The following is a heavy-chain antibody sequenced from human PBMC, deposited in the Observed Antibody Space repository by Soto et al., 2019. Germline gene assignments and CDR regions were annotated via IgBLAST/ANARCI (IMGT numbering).Heavy chain of an antibody. CDR3: ARSRYRQQLATFDY. V-gene: IGHV2-70*01. CDR2: IDWDDDK. CDR1: GFSLSTSGMC. J-gene: IGHJ4*02. D-gene: IGHD6-13*01. Sequence: SGPTLVNPTQTLTLTCTFSGFSLSTSGMCVSWIRQPPGKALEWLALIDWDDDKYYSTSLKTRLTISKDTSKNQVVLTMTNMDPVDTATYYGARSRYRQQLATFDYWGQGTLVTVSS.